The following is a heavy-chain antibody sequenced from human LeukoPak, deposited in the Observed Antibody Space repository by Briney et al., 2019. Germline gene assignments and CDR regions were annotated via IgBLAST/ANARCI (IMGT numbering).Heavy chain of an antibody. Sequence: TGGSLRLSCTASGFDFSTYAMSWVRQAPGKGLEWVSGIGGGDTHYADSVKGRFTISRDNSKNTVELRMSSLRAEDTAVYYCAKDGQNFNAMWDYFDSWGRGTLVTVSS. CDR1: GFDFSTYA. D-gene: IGHD1-26*01. CDR2: IGGGDT. J-gene: IGHJ4*02. CDR3: AKDGQNFNAMWDYFDS. V-gene: IGHV3-23*01.